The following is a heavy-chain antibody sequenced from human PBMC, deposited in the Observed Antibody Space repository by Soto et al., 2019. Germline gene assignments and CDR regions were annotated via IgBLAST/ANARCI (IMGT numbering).Heavy chain of an antibody. J-gene: IGHJ3*02. CDR1: GFTFSSYG. V-gene: IGHV3-33*01. Sequence: PGGSLRLSCAASGFTFSSYGMHWVRQAPGKGLEWVAVIWYDGSNKYYADSVKGRFTISRDNSKNTLYLQMNSLRAEDTAVYYCARDRQQLVQGAFDIWGQGTMVTVSS. D-gene: IGHD6-13*01. CDR2: IWYDGSNK. CDR3: ARDRQQLVQGAFDI.